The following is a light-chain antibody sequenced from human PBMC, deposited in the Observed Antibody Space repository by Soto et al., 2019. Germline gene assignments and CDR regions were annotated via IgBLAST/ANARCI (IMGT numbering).Light chain of an antibody. Sequence: EIIMAQSPATLSVSPGERVILSCRASQSISNKLAWYQQKPGQAPRLLIYGASTRATGIPARFSASGSGTEFTLTISSLQFEYFAVYHSQEYDKGPRGKLVQGTKV. CDR2: GAS. V-gene: IGKV3-15*01. J-gene: IGKJ1*01. CDR1: QSISNK. CDR3: QEYDKGPRGK.